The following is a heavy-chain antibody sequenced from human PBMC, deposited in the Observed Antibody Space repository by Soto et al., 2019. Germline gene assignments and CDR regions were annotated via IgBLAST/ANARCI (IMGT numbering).Heavy chain of an antibody. Sequence: EVQLVESGGGLVQPGGSLRLSCAASGFTFRNYWMGWVRQTPEKGLEWVANIKPDGSEKYYVDSVKGRFTITRDNAKNSLSLQMISLRAEDTALYYCARENYFDYWGQGTLVTVSS. V-gene: IGHV3-7*04. CDR1: GFTFRNYW. CDR3: ARENYFDY. CDR2: IKPDGSEK. J-gene: IGHJ4*02.